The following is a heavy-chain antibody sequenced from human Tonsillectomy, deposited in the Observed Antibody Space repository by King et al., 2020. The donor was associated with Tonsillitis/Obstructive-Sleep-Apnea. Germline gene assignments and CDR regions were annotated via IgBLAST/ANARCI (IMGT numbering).Heavy chain of an antibody. V-gene: IGHV1-18*01. J-gene: IGHJ4*02. CDR2: ISAHNGNT. CDR3: ARDSMSHYYDSSGYYTFNY. CDR1: GYTFTNYG. D-gene: IGHD3-22*01. Sequence: VQLVESGAEVKKPGASVKVSCTASGYTFTNYGISWVRQAPGQGLEWMAWISAHNGNTNYAQKLQGRVTMTTDTSTSTAYMELRSLRSDDTAVYYCARDSMSHYYDSSGYYTFNYWGQGTLVTVSA.